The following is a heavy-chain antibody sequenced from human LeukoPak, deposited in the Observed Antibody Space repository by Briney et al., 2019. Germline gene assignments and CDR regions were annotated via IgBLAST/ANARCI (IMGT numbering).Heavy chain of an antibody. Sequence: ASVKVSCKASGCTFTGYYIHWVRQAPGQGLEWMGWINPNSGGTNYAQKFQGRVTMTRGTSISTAYMELTRLSSDDAAVYYCARATAMVTYWFDPWGQGTLVTVSS. D-gene: IGHD5-18*01. V-gene: IGHV1-2*02. CDR3: ARATAMVTYWFDP. CDR2: INPNSGGT. CDR1: GCTFTGYY. J-gene: IGHJ5*02.